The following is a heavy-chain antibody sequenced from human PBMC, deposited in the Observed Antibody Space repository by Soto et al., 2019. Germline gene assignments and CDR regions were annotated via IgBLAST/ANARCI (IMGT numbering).Heavy chain of an antibody. CDR3: ARYCSGGSCYHLNWFDP. J-gene: IGHJ5*02. Sequence: GASVKVSCKASGYTFTSYDINWVRQATGQGLEWMGWMNPNSGNTGYAQKFQGRVTMTTDTSTSTAYMELRSLRSDDTAVYYCARYCSGGSCYHLNWFDPWGQGTLVTVSS. D-gene: IGHD2-15*01. CDR1: GYTFTSYD. V-gene: IGHV1-8*01. CDR2: MNPNSGNT.